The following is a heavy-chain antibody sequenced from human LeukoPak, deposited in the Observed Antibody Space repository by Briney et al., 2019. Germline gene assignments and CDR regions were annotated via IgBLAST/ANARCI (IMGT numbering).Heavy chain of an antibody. J-gene: IGHJ4*02. CDR3: ATEPWEYSGSYLLDY. D-gene: IGHD1-26*01. CDR1: GGSISSGSYY. V-gene: IGHV4-61*02. CDR2: IYTSGST. Sequence: SQTLSLTCTVSGGSISSGSYYWSWIRQPAGKGLEWIGRIYTSGSTNYNPSLKSRVTISVDTSKNQFSLKLSSVTAADTAVYYCATEPWEYSGSYLLDYWGQGTLVTVSS.